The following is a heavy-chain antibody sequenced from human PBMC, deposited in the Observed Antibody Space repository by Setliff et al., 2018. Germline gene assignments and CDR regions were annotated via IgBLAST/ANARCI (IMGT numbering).Heavy chain of an antibody. CDR3: VREGVDRRSSTDYRYYMDV. Sequence: SVKVSCKASGDSFSNYAISWVRQAPGQGLEWMGIIDPSADYTNYAQKFQGRLTIITDESTNTAFMQLSSLRSDDTAVYYCVREGVDRRSSTDYRYYMDVWGKGTTVTVSS. CDR1: GDSFSNYA. J-gene: IGHJ6*03. V-gene: IGHV1-69*05. D-gene: IGHD6-6*01. CDR2: IDPSADYT.